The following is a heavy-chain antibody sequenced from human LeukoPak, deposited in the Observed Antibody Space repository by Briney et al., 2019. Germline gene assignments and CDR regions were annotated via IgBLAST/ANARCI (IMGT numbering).Heavy chain of an antibody. CDR2: IYTSGST. J-gene: IGHJ4*02. V-gene: IGHV4-4*07. D-gene: IGHD3-10*01. CDR3: ARVSLVRGAPDYYFDY. CDR1: GGSISSYY. Sequence: SETLSLTCSVSGGSISSYYWSWIRQPPGKGLEWIGRIYTSGSTNYNPSLKSRVTMSVDTSKNQFSLKLSSVTAADTAVYYCARVSLVRGAPDYYFDYWGQGTLVTVSS.